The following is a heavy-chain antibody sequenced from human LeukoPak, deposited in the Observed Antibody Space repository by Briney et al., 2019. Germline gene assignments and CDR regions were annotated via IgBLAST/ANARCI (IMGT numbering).Heavy chain of an antibody. Sequence: SETLSLTCTVSGGSISSYYWNWIRQAPGKGLEWIGYIHYSGSTNHNSSLKSRVTISVDTSKNQYSLKLSSVTAADTAVYYCARDGVAGGFDYWGQGILVTVSS. J-gene: IGHJ4*02. CDR2: IHYSGST. D-gene: IGHD6-19*01. V-gene: IGHV4-59*01. CDR3: ARDGVAGGFDY. CDR1: GGSISSYY.